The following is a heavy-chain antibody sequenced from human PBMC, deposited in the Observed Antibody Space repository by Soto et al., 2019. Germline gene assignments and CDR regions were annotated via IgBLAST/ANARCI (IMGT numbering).Heavy chain of an antibody. CDR1: GFIFSMYS. Sequence: VGALKLSSEVSGFIFSMYSMSWVRNTPGKGLEWVAKIPQDGVDGHYADAVKGRFTISRDNGKNSLYLQMNNLRAEDTAVYYCARDHLILPAHDFFYGSDVWGRGATVTVSS. J-gene: IGHJ6*02. D-gene: IGHD2-21*02. V-gene: IGHV3-7*03. CDR2: IPQDGVDG. CDR3: ARDHLILPAHDFFYGSDV.